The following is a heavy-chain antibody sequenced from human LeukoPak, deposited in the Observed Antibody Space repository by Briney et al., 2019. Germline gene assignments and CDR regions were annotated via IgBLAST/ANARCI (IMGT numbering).Heavy chain of an antibody. V-gene: IGHV1-18*01. Sequence: ASVKVSCKASGGTFSSYTISWVRQAPGQGLEWMGWISAYNGNTNYAQKLQGRVTMTTDTSTSTAYMELRSLRSDDTAVYYCARGIDSLAYCGGDCYSGIDYWGQGTLVTVSS. CDR2: ISAYNGNT. J-gene: IGHJ4*02. CDR1: GGTFSSYT. CDR3: ARGIDSLAYCGGDCYSGIDY. D-gene: IGHD2-21*02.